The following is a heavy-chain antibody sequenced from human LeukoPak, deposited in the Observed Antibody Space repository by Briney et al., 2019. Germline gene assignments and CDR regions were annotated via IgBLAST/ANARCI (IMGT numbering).Heavy chain of an antibody. CDR3: ARRTTYYSGSGGLA. CDR1: GFTFSSYS. V-gene: IGHV3-48*04. CDR2: ISSSSSTI. Sequence: GGSLRLSCAASGFTFSSYSMNWVRQAPGKGLEWVSYISSSSSTIYYADSVKGRFTISRDNAKTSLYLQMNSLRVEDTAVYFCARRTTYYSGSGGLAWGQGTLVTVSS. D-gene: IGHD3-10*01. J-gene: IGHJ5*02.